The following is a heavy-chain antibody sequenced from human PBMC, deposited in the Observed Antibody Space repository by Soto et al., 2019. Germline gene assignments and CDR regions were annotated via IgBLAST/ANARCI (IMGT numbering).Heavy chain of an antibody. J-gene: IGHJ6*02. CDR2: ISYDGSNK. D-gene: IGHD5-12*01. CDR3: AKDCIEVEMATIIHRGYYYGMDV. Sequence: PGGSLRLSCAAPGFTFSSYGMHWVRQAPGKGLEWVAVISYDGSNKYYTDSVKGRFTISRDNSKNTLYLQMNSLRAEDTAVYYCAKDCIEVEMATIIHRGYYYGMDVWGQGTTVTVSS. V-gene: IGHV3-30*18. CDR1: GFTFSSYG.